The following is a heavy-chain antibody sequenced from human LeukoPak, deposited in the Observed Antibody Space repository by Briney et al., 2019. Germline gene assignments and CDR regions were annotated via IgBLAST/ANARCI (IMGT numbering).Heavy chain of an antibody. CDR1: GGTFSRYA. V-gene: IGHV1-69*13. J-gene: IGHJ4*02. CDR3: ARVLGGDTGGFDY. Sequence: GASVKVSCKASGGTFSRYAISWVRQAPGQGLEWMGGIIPIFGTANYAQKFQGRVTITADESTSTAYMELSSMRSEDTAVYYCARVLGGDTGGFDYWGQGTLVTVSS. D-gene: IGHD3-16*01. CDR2: IIPIFGTA.